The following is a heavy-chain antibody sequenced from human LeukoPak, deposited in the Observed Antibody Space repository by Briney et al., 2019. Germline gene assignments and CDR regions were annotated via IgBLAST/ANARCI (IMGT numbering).Heavy chain of an antibody. CDR3: ARSETYYYYYMDV. Sequence: SETLSLTCTVSGGSISSSSYYWGWIRQPPGKGLEWIGSIYYSGSTNYNPSLKSRVTISVDTSKNQFSLKLSSVTAADTAVYYCARSETYYYYYMDVWGKGTTVTVSS. J-gene: IGHJ6*03. CDR2: IYYSGST. V-gene: IGHV4-39*07. CDR1: GGSISSSSYY. D-gene: IGHD1-14*01.